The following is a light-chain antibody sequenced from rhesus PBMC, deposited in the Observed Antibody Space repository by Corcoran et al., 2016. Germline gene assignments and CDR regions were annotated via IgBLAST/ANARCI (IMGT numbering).Light chain of an antibody. V-gene: IGKV4-1*01. CDR3: KQYYHSPFS. CDR2: WAS. CDR1: QSLLYFSNNKTY. Sequence: DIVMTQSPDSLAVSLGERVTINCKSSQSLLYFSNNKTYLAWAQQKPGQVPRLLFYWASTRDSRVSDRCRGGGHATDFTPPIRGVQAGGVAVYYCKQYYHSPFSFDQGTKVEVK. J-gene: IGKJ2*01.